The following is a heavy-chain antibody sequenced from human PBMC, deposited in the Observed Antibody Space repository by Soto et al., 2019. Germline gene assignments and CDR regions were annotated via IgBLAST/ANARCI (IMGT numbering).Heavy chain of an antibody. CDR1: GGSISSSSYY. D-gene: IGHD3-3*01. Sequence: SETLSLTCTVSGGSISSSSYYWGWIRQPPGKGLEWIGSIYYSGSTYYNPSLKSRVTISVDTSKNQFSLKLSSVTAADTAVYYCARARYYDFWSGYYTLDYWGQGTLVTVSS. V-gene: IGHV4-39*01. CDR2: IYYSGST. J-gene: IGHJ4*02. CDR3: ARARYYDFWSGYYTLDY.